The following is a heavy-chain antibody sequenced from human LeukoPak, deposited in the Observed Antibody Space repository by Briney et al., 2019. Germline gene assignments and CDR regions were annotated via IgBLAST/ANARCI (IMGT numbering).Heavy chain of an antibody. D-gene: IGHD2-8*02. CDR2: IYTGGST. J-gene: IGHJ5*02. Sequence: PGGSLRLSCAASGLTVSSYMSWVRQATGKGPECVSVIYTGGSTYYAESVKGRFTISRDSSKNAVYLQMNTLRAEDTAVYYCARVSSGYCASWPNNCFDPWGQGTLVTVSS. CDR3: ARVSSGYCASWPNNCFDP. V-gene: IGHV3-53*01. CDR1: GLTVSSY.